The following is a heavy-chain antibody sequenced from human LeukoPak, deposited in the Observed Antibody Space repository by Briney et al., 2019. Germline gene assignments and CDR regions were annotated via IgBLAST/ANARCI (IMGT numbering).Heavy chain of an antibody. Sequence: PGRSLRLSCAASGFTFSSYAMHWVRQASGKGLEWVAVISYDGSNKYYADSVKGRFTISRDNSKNTLYLQMNSLRAEDTAVYYCARVLYYYDSSGAFDIWGQGTMVTVSS. J-gene: IGHJ3*02. D-gene: IGHD3-22*01. CDR1: GFTFSSYA. CDR2: ISYDGSNK. V-gene: IGHV3-30*04. CDR3: ARVLYYYDSSGAFDI.